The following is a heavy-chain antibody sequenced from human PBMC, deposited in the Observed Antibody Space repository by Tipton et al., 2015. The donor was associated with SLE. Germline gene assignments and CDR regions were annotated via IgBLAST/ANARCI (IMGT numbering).Heavy chain of an antibody. D-gene: IGHD3-10*01. CDR1: GFTFGSYW. Sequence: GSLRLSCEASGFTFGSYWMSWVRLAPGKGLEWVANIKEDGTKRYHLDSVEGRFSISRDNSKNTLYLQMDSLRAEDTALYYCAKAGLNYCGDYWGQGTLVAVSS. J-gene: IGHJ4*02. CDR3: AKAGLNYCGDY. V-gene: IGHV3-7*03. CDR2: IKEDGTKR.